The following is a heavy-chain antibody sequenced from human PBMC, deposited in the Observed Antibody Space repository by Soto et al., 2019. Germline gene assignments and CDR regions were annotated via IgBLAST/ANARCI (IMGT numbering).Heavy chain of an antibody. V-gene: IGHV1-8*02. CDR2: MNPNSGNT. J-gene: IGHJ6*02. CDR3: AREKTSYGMDV. CDR1: GYTFTIYA. Sequence: ASVKVSCKASGYTFTIYAMHWVRQAPGQRLEWMGWMNPNSGNTGYTQKFQGRVTMTRNTSISTAYMELSSLRSEDTAVYYCAREKTSYGMDVWGQGTTVTVSS.